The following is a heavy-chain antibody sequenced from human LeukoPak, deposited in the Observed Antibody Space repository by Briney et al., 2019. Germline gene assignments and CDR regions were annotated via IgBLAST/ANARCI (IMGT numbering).Heavy chain of an antibody. CDR3: ARDHITMVRGVILPNCYYGMDV. CDR1: GGTFSSYA. V-gene: IGHV1-69*04. CDR2: IIPILGIA. J-gene: IGHJ6*02. D-gene: IGHD3-10*01. Sequence: SVKVSCKASGGTFSSYAISWVRQAPGQGLEWMGRIIPILGIANYAQKFQGRVTITADKSTSTAYMELSSLRSEDTAVYYCARDHITMVRGVILPNCYYGMDVWGQGTTVTVSS.